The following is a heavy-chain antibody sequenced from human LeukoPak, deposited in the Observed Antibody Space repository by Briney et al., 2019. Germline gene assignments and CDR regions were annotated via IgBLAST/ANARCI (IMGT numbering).Heavy chain of an antibody. CDR1: RYSFSSYW. CDR2: IDPSDSYT. CDR3: ARAPVIVPSLGYCSGGSCYYFDY. Sequence: GESLKISCKGSRYSFSSYWISWVRQMPGKGLEWMGRIDPSDSYTNYSPSFQGHVTISADKSISTAYLQWSSLKASDTAMYYCARAPVIVPSLGYCSGGSCYYFDYWGQGTLVTVSS. J-gene: IGHJ4*02. D-gene: IGHD2-15*01. V-gene: IGHV5-10-1*01.